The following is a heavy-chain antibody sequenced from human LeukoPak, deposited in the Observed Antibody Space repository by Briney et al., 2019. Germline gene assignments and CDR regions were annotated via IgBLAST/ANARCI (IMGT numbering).Heavy chain of an antibody. J-gene: IGHJ4*02. D-gene: IGHD5-24*01. V-gene: IGHV3-23*01. Sequence: PGGSLRLSCAASGFTFSIYATAWVRQAPGKGLEWVSTMSGDGGYIKSADSVKGWFTISRDNSKNTLYLQMNSLRAEDTAVYHCAKEEGDSSFDYWGQGTLVTVSS. CDR1: GFTFSIYA. CDR3: AKEEGDSSFDY. CDR2: MSGDGGYI.